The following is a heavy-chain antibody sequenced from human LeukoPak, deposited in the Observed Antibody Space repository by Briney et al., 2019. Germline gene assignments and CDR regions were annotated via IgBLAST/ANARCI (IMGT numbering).Heavy chain of an antibody. CDR1: GFTFSDFT. Sequence: GGSLRLSCAASGFTFSDFTMSWVRQAAGKGLEWVSAISASADKTYYADSVKGRFTISRDNSKGTLYLQMNSLRAEDTALYYCARDFYDSSGYYYDYWGQGTLVTVSS. J-gene: IGHJ4*02. CDR3: ARDFYDSSGYYYDY. V-gene: IGHV3-23*01. CDR2: ISASADKT. D-gene: IGHD3-22*01.